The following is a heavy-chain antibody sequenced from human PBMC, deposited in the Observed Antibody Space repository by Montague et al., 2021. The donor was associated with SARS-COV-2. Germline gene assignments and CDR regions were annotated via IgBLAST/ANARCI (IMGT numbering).Heavy chain of an antibody. V-gene: IGHV4-31*03. D-gene: IGHD3-22*01. J-gene: IGHJ3*02. CDR2: IYYSGST. CDR1: GGSISSGGYY. Sequence: TLSLTSTVSGGSISSGGYYWSWIRQHPGKGLEWIGYIYYSGSTYYNPPLKSRVTISVDTSKNQFSLKLSSVTAADTAVYYCARARTRITMIVVVIDAFDIWGQGTMVTVSS. CDR3: ARARTRITMIVVVIDAFDI.